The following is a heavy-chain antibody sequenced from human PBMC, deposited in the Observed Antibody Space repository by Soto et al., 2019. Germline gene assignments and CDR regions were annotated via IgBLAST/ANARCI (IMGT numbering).Heavy chain of an antibody. Sequence: SVKVSCKASGYIFTYRYLYWVRQAPGQALEWMGWIIPYNGNTNYAQKFQDRFSITRESSLSTVYMELRSLRSDDTGMYYCARSALDDDGYHYLDSWGXGXLVTVSS. V-gene: IGHV1-45*02. J-gene: IGHJ5*01. D-gene: IGHD5-18*01. CDR3: ARSALDDDGYHYLDS. CDR1: GYIFTYRY. CDR2: IIPYNGNT.